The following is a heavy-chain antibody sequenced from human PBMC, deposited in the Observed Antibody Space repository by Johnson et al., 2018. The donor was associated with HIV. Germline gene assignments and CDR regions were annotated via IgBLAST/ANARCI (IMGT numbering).Heavy chain of an antibody. V-gene: IGHV3-30-3*01. CDR1: GFTFSSYA. Sequence: QVQLVESGEGVVQPGRSLRLSCAASGFTFSSYAMHWVRQAPGKGLEWVAVISYDGSNKYYADSVKGRFTISRDNSKNTLYLQMNSLRAEDTAVHYCAKVRYYDRDAFDIWGPGTLVTVSP. CDR2: ISYDGSNK. D-gene: IGHD3-22*01. J-gene: IGHJ3*02. CDR3: AKVRYYDRDAFDI.